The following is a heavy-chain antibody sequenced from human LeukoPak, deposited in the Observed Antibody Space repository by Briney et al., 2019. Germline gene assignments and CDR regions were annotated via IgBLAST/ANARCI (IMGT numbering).Heavy chain of an antibody. V-gene: IGHV1-69*05. CDR3: ARVAAGYSSSDYYYYYMDV. CDR2: IIPIFGTA. Sequence: ASVKVSCKASGGTFSSYAISWVRQAPGQGLEWMRGIIPIFGTANYAQKFQGRVTITTDESTSTAYMELSSLRSEDTAVYYCARVAAGYSSSDYYYYYMDVWGKGTTVTVSS. CDR1: GGTFSSYA. D-gene: IGHD6-13*01. J-gene: IGHJ6*03.